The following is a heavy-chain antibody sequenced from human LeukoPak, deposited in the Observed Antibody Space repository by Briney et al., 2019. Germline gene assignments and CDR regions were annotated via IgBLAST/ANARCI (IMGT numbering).Heavy chain of an antibody. D-gene: IGHD5-24*01. J-gene: IGHJ4*02. Sequence: PGGSLRLSCAASGFTFSSYEMNWVRQAPGKGLEWVSCISSSGTTIYYADSVKGRFTISRDNSKNTVYLQMNSLRAEDTAVYYCAKDDGWLQYNYWGQGTLVTVSS. CDR1: GFTFSSYE. V-gene: IGHV3-48*03. CDR3: AKDDGWLQYNY. CDR2: ISSSGTTI.